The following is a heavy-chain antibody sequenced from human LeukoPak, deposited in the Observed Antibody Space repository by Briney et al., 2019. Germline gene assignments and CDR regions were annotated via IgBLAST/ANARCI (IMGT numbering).Heavy chain of an antibody. V-gene: IGHV3-43*02. CDR2: ISGDGGST. CDR1: GFTFHDYA. J-gene: IGHJ6*03. Sequence: GGSLRPSCAASGFTFHDYAMHWVRQAPGKGLEWVSLISGDGGSTYYADSVKGRFTISRDNSKNSLYLQMNSLRTEDTALYYCATGYSSGWFYYYYYMDVWAKGPRSPSP. CDR3: ATGYSSGWFYYYYYMDV. D-gene: IGHD6-19*01.